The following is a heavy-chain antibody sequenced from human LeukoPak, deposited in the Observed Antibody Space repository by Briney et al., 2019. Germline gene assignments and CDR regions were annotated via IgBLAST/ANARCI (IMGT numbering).Heavy chain of an antibody. V-gene: IGHV3-23*01. Sequence: GGSLRLSCAASGFTFSSYAMSWVRQAPGKGLEWVSAISGGGGGTFYADSVKGRFTISRDNSKNTLNLQMNSLSAEDTAVYYWAKDLGGKPYYYYGMDVWGQGTTVTVSS. CDR2: ISGGGGGT. CDR1: GFTFSSYA. CDR3: AKDLGGKPYYYYGMDV. J-gene: IGHJ6*02.